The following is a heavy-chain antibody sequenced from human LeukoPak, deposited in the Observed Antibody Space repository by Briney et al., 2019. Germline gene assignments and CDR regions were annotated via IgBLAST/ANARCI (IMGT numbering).Heavy chain of an antibody. Sequence: PSETLSLTCAVYGGSFSGYYWSWIRQPPGKGLEWIGEINHSGSTNYNPSLKSRVTISVDTSKNQSSLKLSSVTAADTAVYYCARGGRGGYCSSTSCHRRILYNWFDPWGQGTLVTVSS. CDR3: ARGGRGGYCSSTSCHRRILYNWFDP. J-gene: IGHJ5*02. D-gene: IGHD2-2*01. V-gene: IGHV4-34*01. CDR1: GGSFSGYY. CDR2: INHSGST.